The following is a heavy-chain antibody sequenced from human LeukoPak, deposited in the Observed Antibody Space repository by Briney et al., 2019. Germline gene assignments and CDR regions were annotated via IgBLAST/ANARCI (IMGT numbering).Heavy chain of an antibody. CDR2: ISSSSSTI. CDR3: ARDGGYGGNPPPLYYYYYMDV. Sequence: KSGGSLRLSCAASGFTFSSYSMNWVRQAPGKGLEWVSYISSSSSTIYYADSVKGRFTISRDNAKNSLYLQMNSLRAEDTAVYYCARDGGYGGNPPPLYYYYYMDVWGKGTTVTVSS. CDR1: GFTFSSYS. J-gene: IGHJ6*03. V-gene: IGHV3-48*04. D-gene: IGHD4-23*01.